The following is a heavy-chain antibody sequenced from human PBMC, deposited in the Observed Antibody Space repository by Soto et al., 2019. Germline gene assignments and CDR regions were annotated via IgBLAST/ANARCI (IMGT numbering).Heavy chain of an antibody. J-gene: IGHJ4*02. CDR2: INQDGSEK. CDR1: ESTVSRDW. D-gene: IGHD1-26*01. V-gene: IGHV3-7*01. CDR3: WGGVGDAF. Sequence: EVHLVESGGGLVQTGGSLRLSCAIFESTVSRDWMNWVRQAPGKGLEWVAHINQDGSEKYYVDSVKGRFTISRDNAKNSCFLKINPGSPADSAFFSCWGGVGDAFGGQGTLVTFA.